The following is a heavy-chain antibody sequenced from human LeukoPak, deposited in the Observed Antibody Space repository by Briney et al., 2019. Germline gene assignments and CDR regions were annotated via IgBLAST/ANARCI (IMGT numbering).Heavy chain of an antibody. CDR2: IYTSGST. Sequence: SETLSLTCAVYGGSFSGYYWSWIRQPPGKGLEWIGYIYTSGSTNYNPSLKSRVTISVDTSKNQFSLKLSSVTAADTAVYYCARQNDYGDYIDYWGQGTLVTVSS. CDR3: ARQNDYGDYIDY. D-gene: IGHD4-17*01. J-gene: IGHJ4*02. CDR1: GGSFSGYY. V-gene: IGHV4-4*09.